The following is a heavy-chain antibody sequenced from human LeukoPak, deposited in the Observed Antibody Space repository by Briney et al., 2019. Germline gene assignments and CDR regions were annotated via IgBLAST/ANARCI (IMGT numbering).Heavy chain of an antibody. CDR2: IYYSGST. V-gene: IGHV4-59*11. CDR3: AKGGYSSDYFDY. D-gene: IGHD6-19*01. CDR1: GGSISSHY. Sequence: ASETLSLTCTVSGGSISSHYWSWIRQPPGKGLEWIGYIYYSGSTNYNPSLKSRVTISVDTSKNQFSLKLSSVTAADTAVYYCAKGGYSSDYFDYWGQGTLVTVSS. J-gene: IGHJ4*02.